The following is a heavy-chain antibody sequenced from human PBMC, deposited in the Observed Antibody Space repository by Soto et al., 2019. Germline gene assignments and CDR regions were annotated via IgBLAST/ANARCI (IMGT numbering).Heavy chain of an antibody. CDR2: IYWDDDK. D-gene: IGHD6-19*01. CDR3: AHSGGWSYFDY. J-gene: IGHJ4*02. CDR1: GFSLSTSGVG. V-gene: IGHV2-5*02. Sequence: QITLKESGPTLVKPTQTLTLTCTFSGFSLSTSGVGVCWIRQPPGKALEWLALIYWDDDKRYSPSLKSRLTITKDTSKNQVVLTMTNVDPVDTATYYCAHSGGWSYFDYWGQGTLVTVSS.